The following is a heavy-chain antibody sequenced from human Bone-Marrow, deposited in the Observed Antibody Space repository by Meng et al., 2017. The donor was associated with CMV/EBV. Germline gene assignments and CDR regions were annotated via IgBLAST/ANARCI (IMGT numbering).Heavy chain of an antibody. J-gene: IGHJ6*02. D-gene: IGHD1-26*01. V-gene: IGHV1-69*05. CDR3: ARRSYYPDYYYYGMDV. Sequence: SVKVSCKASGGTFSSYAISWVRQAPGQGLEWMGGIIPIFGTANYAQKFQGRVTITTDESMSTAYMELSSLRSDDTAVYYCARRSYYPDYYYYGMDVWGQGTTVTVSS. CDR1: GGTFSSYA. CDR2: IIPIFGTA.